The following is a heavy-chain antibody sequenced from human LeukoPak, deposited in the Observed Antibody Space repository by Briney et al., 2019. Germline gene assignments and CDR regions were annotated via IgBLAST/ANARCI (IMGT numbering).Heavy chain of an antibody. CDR1: GYTFTSYG. CDR3: ARVAGADRGHFDY. V-gene: IGHV1-18*01. D-gene: IGHD2-15*01. Sequence: PSASVKVSCKASGYTFTSYGISWVRQAPGQGLEWMGWISAYNGNTNYAQKLQDRVTKTTDTSTSTAYTELRSLRSDDTAVYYCARVAGADRGHFDYWGQGTLVTVSS. CDR2: ISAYNGNT. J-gene: IGHJ4*02.